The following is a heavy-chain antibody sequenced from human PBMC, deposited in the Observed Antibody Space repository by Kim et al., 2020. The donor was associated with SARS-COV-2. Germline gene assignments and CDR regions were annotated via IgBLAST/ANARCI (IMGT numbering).Heavy chain of an antibody. Sequence: YAQKFQGRVTMTRDTSTSTVYMELSSLRSEDTAVYYCAGVWFGPEGRVFDYWGQGTLVTVSS. V-gene: IGHV1-46*01. J-gene: IGHJ4*02. CDR3: AGVWFGPEGRVFDY. D-gene: IGHD3-10*01.